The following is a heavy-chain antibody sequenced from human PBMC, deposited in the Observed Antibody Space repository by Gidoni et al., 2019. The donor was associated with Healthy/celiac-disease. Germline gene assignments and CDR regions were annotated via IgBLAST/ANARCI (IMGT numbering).Heavy chain of an antibody. J-gene: IGHJ3*02. V-gene: IGHV3-30-3*01. CDR2: ISYDGSNK. CDR3: AREKSLRRSASQWLRKSDAFDI. Sequence: QVQLVESGGGVVQPGRALRLSCAASGLTFRSYAMHLVRQAPGKGLEWVAVISYDGSNKYCADSVKGRFTISRDNSKNTLYLQMNSLRAEDTAVYYCAREKSLRRSASQWLRKSDAFDIWGQGTMVTVSS. D-gene: IGHD6-19*01. CDR1: GLTFRSYA.